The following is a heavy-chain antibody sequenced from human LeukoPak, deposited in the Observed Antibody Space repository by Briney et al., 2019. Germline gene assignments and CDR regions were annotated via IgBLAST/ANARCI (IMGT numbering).Heavy chain of an antibody. CDR3: AILRGFGELLGDYYMDV. D-gene: IGHD3-10*01. CDR2: ISYSGNT. Sequence: PSETLSLTCTVSGGSINSYYWSWIRQPPGKGLEGIGYISYSGNTNYNPSLKSRVTISVDTSKNQFSLRLSSVTAADTAVYYCAILRGFGELLGDYYMDVWGKGTTVTVSS. J-gene: IGHJ6*03. V-gene: IGHV4-59*08. CDR1: GGSINSYY.